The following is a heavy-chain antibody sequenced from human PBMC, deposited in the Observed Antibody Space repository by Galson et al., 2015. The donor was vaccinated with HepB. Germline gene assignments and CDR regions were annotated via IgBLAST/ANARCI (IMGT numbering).Heavy chain of an antibody. D-gene: IGHD6-6*01. CDR3: ARESKDKWGLVLEY. J-gene: IGHJ4*02. Sequence: SLRLSCAASGFTFSSHAMHWVRQAPGKGLEWVAVVSHDGNHQYYADSVKGRFTVSRDNSKNTVYLQMNSLRPEDAAVYYCARESKDKWGLVLEYWGQGTLVTVSS. CDR2: VSHDGNHQ. CDR1: GFTFSSHA. V-gene: IGHV3-30*04.